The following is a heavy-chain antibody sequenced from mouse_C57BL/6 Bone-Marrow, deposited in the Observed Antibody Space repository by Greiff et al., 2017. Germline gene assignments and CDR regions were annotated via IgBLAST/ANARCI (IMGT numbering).Heavy chain of an antibody. CDR1: GYTFTSYW. CDR3: ARRAIVTTRYYAMDY. D-gene: IGHD2-5*01. J-gene: IGHJ4*01. Sequence: QVQLQQPGAELVKPGASVKLSCKASGYTFTSYWMHWVKQRPGQGLEWIGMIHPTSGSTNYNEKFKSKATLTVDTSSSTAYMQLSSLTSEDSAVYYCARRAIVTTRYYAMDYWGQGTAVTVSS. V-gene: IGHV1-64*01. CDR2: IHPTSGST.